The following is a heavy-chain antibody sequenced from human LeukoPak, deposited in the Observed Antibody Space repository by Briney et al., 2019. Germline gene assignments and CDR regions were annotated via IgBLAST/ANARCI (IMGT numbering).Heavy chain of an antibody. D-gene: IGHD6-13*01. CDR2: IYYNGNT. Sequence: SETLSLTCSVSDGSINSYYWNWIRRPPGKGLEWIGYIYYNGNTNYSPSLKSRVTMSVDTSKNLFSLKLSSVTAADTAVYYRARDKKVAAAGRRPYYYYGMDVWGQGTTVTVSS. J-gene: IGHJ6*02. V-gene: IGHV4-59*12. CDR3: ARDKKVAAAGRRPYYYYGMDV. CDR1: DGSINSYY.